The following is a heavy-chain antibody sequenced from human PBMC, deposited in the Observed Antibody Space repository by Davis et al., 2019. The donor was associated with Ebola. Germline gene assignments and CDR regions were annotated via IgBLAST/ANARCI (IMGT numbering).Heavy chain of an antibody. CDR3: VRDPALVVTGGGWFFGL. D-gene: IGHD2-21*02. CDR1: GFVFSSYV. Sequence: PGGSLRLSCAASGFVFSSYVMSWVRRAPGKGLEWVSSISTTSGYTYYADSVKGRFTISRDDAKNSLYLQMDSLRAEDTAVYYCVRDPALVVTGGGWFFGLWGRGTLVTVSS. CDR2: ISTTSGYT. J-gene: IGHJ2*01. V-gene: IGHV3-21*01.